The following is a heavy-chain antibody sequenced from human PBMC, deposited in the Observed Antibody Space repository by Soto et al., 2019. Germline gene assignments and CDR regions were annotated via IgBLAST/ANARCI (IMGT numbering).Heavy chain of an antibody. CDR1: GYTLTELA. J-gene: IGHJ4*02. Sequence: ASVEVSCKVSGYTLTELAMHWVLEAPGKGLEWMGGFDPEDGETIYAQKFQGRVTMTEDTSTDTAYMELSSLRSEDTAVYYCATGRYSGYGTDYWGQGTLVTVSS. CDR2: FDPEDGET. V-gene: IGHV1-24*01. CDR3: ATGRYSGYGTDY. D-gene: IGHD5-12*01.